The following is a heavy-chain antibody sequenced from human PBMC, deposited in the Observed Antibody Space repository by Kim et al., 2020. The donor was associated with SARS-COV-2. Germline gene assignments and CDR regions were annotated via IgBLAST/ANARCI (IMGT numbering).Heavy chain of an antibody. D-gene: IGHD3-10*01. CDR2: INHSGST. V-gene: IGHV4-34*01. CDR3: ARDFDYGSGSYYNTRRSQFDP. CDR1: GGSFSGYY. Sequence: SETLSLTCAVYGGSFSGYYWSWIRQPPGKGLEWIGEINHSGSTNYNPSLKSRVTISVDTSKNQFSLKLSSVTAADTAVYYCARDFDYGSGSYYNTRRSQFDPWGQGTLVTVSS. J-gene: IGHJ5*02.